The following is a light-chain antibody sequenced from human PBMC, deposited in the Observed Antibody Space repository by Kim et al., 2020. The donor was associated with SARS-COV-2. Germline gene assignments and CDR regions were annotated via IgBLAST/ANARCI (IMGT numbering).Light chain of an antibody. CDR3: QSYDATNQV. CDR2: EDY. Sequence: NFMLTQPHSVSDSPGKTVTISCTRSSGNIGSNFVQWYQQRPGSSPTIVIYEDYQRPSGVPDRFAGSIDRSANSASLTISGLKTEDEADYYCQSYDATNQVFGGGTQLTVL. V-gene: IGLV6-57*01. J-gene: IGLJ3*02. CDR1: SGNIGSNF.